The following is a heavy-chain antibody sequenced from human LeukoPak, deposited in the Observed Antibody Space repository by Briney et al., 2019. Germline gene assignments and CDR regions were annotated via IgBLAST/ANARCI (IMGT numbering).Heavy chain of an antibody. V-gene: IGHV3-30*18. CDR3: AKGISGSYLRAIDY. D-gene: IGHD1-26*01. Sequence: PGGSLRLSCAASGFTFSSYGMHWVRQAPGKGLEWVAVISYDGSNKYYADSVKGRFTIPRDNSKNTLYLQMNSPRAEDTAVYYCAKGISGSYLRAIDYWGQGTLVTVSS. CDR1: GFTFSSYG. J-gene: IGHJ4*02. CDR2: ISYDGSNK.